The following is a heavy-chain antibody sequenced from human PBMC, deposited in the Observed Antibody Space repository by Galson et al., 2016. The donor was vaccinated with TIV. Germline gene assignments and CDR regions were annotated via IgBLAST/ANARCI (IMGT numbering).Heavy chain of an antibody. V-gene: IGHV1-69*06. J-gene: IGHJ2*01. D-gene: IGHD6-19*01. Sequence: SVKVSCKASGGTFSSHAISWVRQAPGQGLEWVGGVIPMFGTSIYAQELQGRITIIADKSSGTAYMELRSLRSEDTAVYYWAAVGGSPYEATKFYWYFDLWGRGTLVTVAS. CDR1: GGTFSSHA. CDR2: VIPMFGTS. CDR3: AAVGGSPYEATKFYWYFDL.